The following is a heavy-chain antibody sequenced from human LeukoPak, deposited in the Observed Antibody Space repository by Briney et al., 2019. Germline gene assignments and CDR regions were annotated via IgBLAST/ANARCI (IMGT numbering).Heavy chain of an antibody. CDR2: ISAYNGNT. CDR1: GYTFTSYG. Sequence: GASVKVSCKASGYTFTSYGISWVRQAPGQGLEWMGWISAYNGNTNYAQKLQGRVTMTTDTSTSTAYMELRSLRSDDTAVYYCARLMWVAVAGTYSYYYMDVWGKGTTVTISS. J-gene: IGHJ6*03. CDR3: ARLMWVAVAGTYSYYYMDV. D-gene: IGHD6-19*01. V-gene: IGHV1-18*01.